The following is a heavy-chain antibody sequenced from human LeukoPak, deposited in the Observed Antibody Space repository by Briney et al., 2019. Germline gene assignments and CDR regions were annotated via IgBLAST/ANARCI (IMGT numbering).Heavy chain of an antibody. CDR3: ARDAQWLVPEGYYYYMDV. D-gene: IGHD6-19*01. CDR2: ISSSSSNI. Sequence: PGGSLRLSCAASGFDFSTYSIDWVRQAPGKGLEWVSYISSSSSNIYHADSVKGRFTISRDNAKNSLYLQMNSLGAEDTAVYYCARDAQWLVPEGYYYYMDVWGKGTTVTVSS. J-gene: IGHJ6*03. V-gene: IGHV3-48*04. CDR1: GFDFSTYS.